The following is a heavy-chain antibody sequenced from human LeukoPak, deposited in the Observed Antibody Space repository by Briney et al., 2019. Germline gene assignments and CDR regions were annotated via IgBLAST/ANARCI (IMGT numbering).Heavy chain of an antibody. CDR2: IYPGDSDT. V-gene: IGHV5-51*01. Sequence: GESPKISCKGSGYSFTSYWIGWVRQMPGKGLEWMGIIYPGDSDTRYSPSFQGQVTISADKSISTAYLQWSSLKASDTAMYYCATTYYYGSGSYDDAFDIWGQGTMVTVSS. CDR1: GYSFTSYW. CDR3: ATTYYYGSGSYDDAFDI. D-gene: IGHD3-10*01. J-gene: IGHJ3*02.